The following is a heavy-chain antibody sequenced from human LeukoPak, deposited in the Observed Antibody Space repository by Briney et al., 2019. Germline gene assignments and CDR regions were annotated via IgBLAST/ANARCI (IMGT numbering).Heavy chain of an antibody. V-gene: IGHV4-31*03. J-gene: IGHJ4*02. CDR2: IYYSGST. CDR3: ARDGVTKGWLRLERD. CDR1: GGSISSGAYP. Sequence: SQTLSLTCTVSGGSISSGAYPWSWIRQHPGEGLEWIGYIYYSGSTYYNPSLKSRLTISVDTSKNQFSLKLSSVTAADTAVYYCARDGVTKGWLRLERDWGQGTLVTVSS. D-gene: IGHD5-12*01.